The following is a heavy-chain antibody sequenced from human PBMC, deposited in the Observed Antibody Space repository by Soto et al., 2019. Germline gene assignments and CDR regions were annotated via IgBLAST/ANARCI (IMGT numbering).Heavy chain of an antibody. Sequence: GGSLRLSCAASGLTFSSYEMNWVRQAPGKGLEWVSYISSGGGTTYYADSVKGRFTISRDNAKNSLYLQMNSLRADDTALYYCVRDLVGSRGYLGQWGQGTQVTVSS. J-gene: IGHJ4*02. CDR1: GLTFSSYE. D-gene: IGHD3-22*01. CDR3: VRDLVGSRGYLGQ. V-gene: IGHV3-48*03. CDR2: ISSGGGTT.